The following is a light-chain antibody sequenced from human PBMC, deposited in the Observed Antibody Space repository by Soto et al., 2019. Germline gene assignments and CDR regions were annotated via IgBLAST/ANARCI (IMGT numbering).Light chain of an antibody. CDR3: QPSYIIPLT. CDR2: GAT. J-gene: IGKJ4*01. V-gene: IGKV1-39*01. Sequence: DIQMTQSPSSLSASVGDRVTITCRASQSITTYLNWYQQKPGKAPKLLIFGATALQSGVPSRFSGSGSGTDFTLTISSLQPEDFAIYHCQPSYIIPLTFGGGTKVDVK. CDR1: QSITTY.